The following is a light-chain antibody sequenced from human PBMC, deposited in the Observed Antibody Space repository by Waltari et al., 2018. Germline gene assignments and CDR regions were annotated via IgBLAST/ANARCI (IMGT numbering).Light chain of an antibody. Sequence: DIQMTQSPSTLCASVGDTVTITCRASQTISNSLTWYQHKPGQAPKLLIYKASSLETGVPSRFSGSGYGTEFTLTISSLQPDDFATYYCQQYNSYSPTFGQGTKLEIK. J-gene: IGKJ2*01. CDR1: QTISNS. CDR3: QQYNSYSPT. V-gene: IGKV1-5*03. CDR2: KAS.